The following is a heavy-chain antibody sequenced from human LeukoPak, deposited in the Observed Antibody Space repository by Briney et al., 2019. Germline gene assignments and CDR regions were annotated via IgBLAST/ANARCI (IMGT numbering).Heavy chain of an antibody. Sequence: ASVKVSCKASGYTFTDYYMHWVRQAPGQGLEGMGWFNPNSGGTIYAQKFQGRVTMTRDTSISTAYMEVSTLRPDDTAVYYCARDEVGPFDYWGQGTLVPVSS. V-gene: IGHV1-2*02. CDR3: ARDEVGPFDY. CDR2: FNPNSGGT. J-gene: IGHJ4*02. CDR1: GYTFTDYY.